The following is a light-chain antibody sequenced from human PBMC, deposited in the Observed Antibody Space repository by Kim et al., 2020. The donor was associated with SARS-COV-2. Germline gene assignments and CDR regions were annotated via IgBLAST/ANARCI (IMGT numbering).Light chain of an antibody. J-gene: IGLJ3*02. Sequence: QAVVTQEPSLTVSPGGTVTITCGSSTGAVTSGHYPYWFQQKPGQAPRTLIYDTTNRHSWTPVRFSVSLLGGKAALTLSGAQPEDEAEYFCLLTYPGVRVFGGGTQLTVL. CDR3: LLTYPGVRV. CDR1: TGAVTSGHY. CDR2: DTT. V-gene: IGLV7-46*01.